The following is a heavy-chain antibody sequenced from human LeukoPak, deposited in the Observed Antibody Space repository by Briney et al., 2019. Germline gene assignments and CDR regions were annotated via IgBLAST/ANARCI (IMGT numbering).Heavy chain of an antibody. Sequence: GALRLSCAASGFTFSSYAMSWVRQAPGKGLEWVSAISGSGGSTYYADSVKGRFTISRDNSKNTLYLQMNSLRAEDTAVYYCAKPTLGRRDYYYMDVWGKGTTVTVSS. J-gene: IGHJ6*03. D-gene: IGHD1-26*01. CDR2: ISGSGGST. V-gene: IGHV3-23*01. CDR3: AKPTLGRRDYYYMDV. CDR1: GFTFSSYA.